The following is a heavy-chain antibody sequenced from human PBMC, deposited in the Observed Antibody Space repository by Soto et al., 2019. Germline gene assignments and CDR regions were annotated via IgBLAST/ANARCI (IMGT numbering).Heavy chain of an antibody. CDR2: ISAYNGNT. V-gene: IGHV1-18*01. CDR1: GYTFTSYG. J-gene: IGHJ1*01. D-gene: IGHD6-6*01. Sequence: QVPLVQSGAEVKKPGASVKASCKASGYTFTSYGISWVRQAPGQGLEWMGWISAYNGNTNYAQKLQGRVTMTTDTSTSTAYTELRSLRSDDTAVYYCARYSSSSSVGAVRYWGQGTLVTVSS. CDR3: ARYSSSSSVGAVRY.